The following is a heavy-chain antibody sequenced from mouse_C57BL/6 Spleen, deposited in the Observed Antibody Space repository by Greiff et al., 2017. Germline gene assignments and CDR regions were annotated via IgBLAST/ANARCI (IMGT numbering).Heavy chain of an antibody. D-gene: IGHD3-3*01. Sequence: EVKLVESGGGLVKPGGSLKLSCAASGFTFSDYGMHWVRQAPEKGLEWVAYISSGSSTIYYADTVKGRFTISRDNAKNTLFLQMSSLRSEDTAMYYCARRDAVHAKDCWGQGTTVTVSS. CDR3: ARRDAVHAKDC. V-gene: IGHV5-17*01. CDR2: ISSGSSTI. J-gene: IGHJ4*01. CDR1: GFTFSDYG.